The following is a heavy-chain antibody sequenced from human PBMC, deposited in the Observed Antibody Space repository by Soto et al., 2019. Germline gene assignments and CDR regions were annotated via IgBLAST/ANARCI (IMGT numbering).Heavy chain of an antibody. V-gene: IGHV3-30-3*01. CDR3: ARDKVSGRYYYRALDY. J-gene: IGHJ4*02. CDR2: ISYDGSNK. CDR1: EFTFSNSA. Sequence: QVQLVESGGGVVQPGRTLRLSCAASEFTFSNSAMHWVRQAPGKGLKWVAVISYDGSNKYYADSVKGRFTISRDNSKKTLDMQMNSLRPENTAVYYCARDKVSGRYYYRALDYWGQGSLVIVSS. D-gene: IGHD1-26*01.